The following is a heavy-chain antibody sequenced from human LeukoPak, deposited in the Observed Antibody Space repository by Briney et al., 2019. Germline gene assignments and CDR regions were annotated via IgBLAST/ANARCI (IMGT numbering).Heavy chain of an antibody. V-gene: IGHV1-69*04. CDR1: GGTFSSYA. CDR2: IIPILGIA. J-gene: IGHJ3*02. Sequence: VASVKVSCKASGGTFSSYAISWVRQAPGQGLEWMGRIIPILGIANYAQKFQGRVTITADKSPSTAYMELSSLRSEDTAVYYCARDLQGDAFDIWGQGTMVTVSS. CDR3: ARDLQGDAFDI.